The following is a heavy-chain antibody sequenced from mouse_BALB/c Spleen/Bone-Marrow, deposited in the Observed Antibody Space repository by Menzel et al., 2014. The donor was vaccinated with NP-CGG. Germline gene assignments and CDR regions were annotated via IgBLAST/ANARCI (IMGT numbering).Heavy chain of an antibody. CDR1: GFDIKDTY. CDR3: TGRFDYEDY. V-gene: IGHV14-3*02. Sequence: EVQLQQSGAELVKPGASVKLSCTASGFDIKDTYIHWVKQRPEQGLEWIGRIDPANGNTKYDPKFQGKATITADTSSNTAYLQLSGLTSEDTAVYYCTGRFDYEDYWGQGTTLTVSS. CDR2: IDPANGNT. D-gene: IGHD2-4*01. J-gene: IGHJ2*01.